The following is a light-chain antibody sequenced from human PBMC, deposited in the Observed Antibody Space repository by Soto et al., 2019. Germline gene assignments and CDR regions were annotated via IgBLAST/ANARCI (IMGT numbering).Light chain of an antibody. Sequence: EILLTQSPATLSLSPGERATLSCRASQSVSRYLAWYQQKPGQAPRLLIYDTSSRATGTPARFSGSGSGTDFTLTISSLEPEDFAVYYCQQRTNWPLTFGGGTKVEIK. CDR3: QQRTNWPLT. CDR2: DTS. CDR1: QSVSRY. V-gene: IGKV3-11*01. J-gene: IGKJ4*01.